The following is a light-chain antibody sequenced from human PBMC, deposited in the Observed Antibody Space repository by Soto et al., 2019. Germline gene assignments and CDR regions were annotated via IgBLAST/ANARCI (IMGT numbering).Light chain of an antibody. CDR1: QSVSSY. J-gene: IGKJ1*01. V-gene: IGKV3-11*01. Sequence: EIVLTQSPATLSLSPVERATLSYRASQSVSSYLAWYQQKPGQAPRLLIYDASNRATGIPARFSGSGSGTDFTLTISSLEPEDFAVYYCQQRRTFGQGTKVDIK. CDR3: QQRRT. CDR2: DAS.